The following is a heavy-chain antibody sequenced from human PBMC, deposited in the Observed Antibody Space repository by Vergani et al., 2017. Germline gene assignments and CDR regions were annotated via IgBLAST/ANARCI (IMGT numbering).Heavy chain of an antibody. CDR2: IWYDGSNK. CDR3: ARERELLGAFDI. CDR1: GFTFSSYG. D-gene: IGHD1-26*01. Sequence: QVQLVESGGGVVQPGRSLRLSCAASGFTFSSYGMHWVRQAPGKGLGWVAVIWYDGSNKYYADYVKGRFTISRDNSKNTLYLQMNSLRAEDTAVYYCARERELLGAFDIWGQGTMVTVSS. V-gene: IGHV3-33*01. J-gene: IGHJ3*02.